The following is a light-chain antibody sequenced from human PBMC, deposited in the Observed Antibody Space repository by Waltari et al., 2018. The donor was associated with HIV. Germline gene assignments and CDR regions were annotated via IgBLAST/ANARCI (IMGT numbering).Light chain of an antibody. Sequence: QSALTQPASVSGSPGQSITISCTGTSSDVGGHNFVSWYQQHPGKAPKLMIYDVSDRPSGVSVRFSGSKSGNTASLTISGLQAEDEADYYCTSYTSSNTLVVFGGGTRLTVV. J-gene: IGLJ2*01. CDR1: SSDVGGHNF. CDR3: TSYTSSNTLVV. V-gene: IGLV2-14*03. CDR2: DVS.